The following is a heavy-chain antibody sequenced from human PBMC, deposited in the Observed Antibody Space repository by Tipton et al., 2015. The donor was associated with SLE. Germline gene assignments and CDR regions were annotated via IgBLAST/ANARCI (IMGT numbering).Heavy chain of an antibody. D-gene: IGHD6-19*01. CDR1: GGSISSSSYY. CDR3: ATGWYYFDY. Sequence: TLSLTCTVSGGSISSSSYYWGWIRQPPGKGLEWIGSISYSGSTYYNPSLKTRVTISVDTSKNQFSLKLSSVTAADTAVYYCATGWYYFDYWGQGTLLTVSS. V-gene: IGHV4-39*01. CDR2: ISYSGST. J-gene: IGHJ4*02.